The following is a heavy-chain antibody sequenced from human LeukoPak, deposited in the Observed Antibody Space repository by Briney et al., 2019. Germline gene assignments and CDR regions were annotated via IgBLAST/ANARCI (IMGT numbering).Heavy chain of an antibody. CDR1: GDSINTNYW. Sequence: PSETLSLTCGVSGDSINTNYWWSWVRQSPEKGLEWIAEINHSGTTNYSPSLKSRVTISLDTSRNQFSLKLNSVTAADTAVYYCAKSNGYGLVDIWGQGTMVTVSS. V-gene: IGHV4-4*02. CDR2: INHSGTT. CDR3: AKSNGYGLVDI. D-gene: IGHD3-10*01. J-gene: IGHJ3*02.